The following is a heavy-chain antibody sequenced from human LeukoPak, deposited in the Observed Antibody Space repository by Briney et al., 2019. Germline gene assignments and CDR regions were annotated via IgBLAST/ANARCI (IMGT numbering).Heavy chain of an antibody. J-gene: IGHJ4*02. Sequence: PSETLSPTCTVSGGSISSGSYYWSWIRQPAGKGLEWIGRIYTSGSTNYNPSLKSRVTISVDTSKNQFSLKLSSVTAADTAVYYCARAGVYGSGSFKYYFDYWGQGTLVTVSS. V-gene: IGHV4-61*02. CDR2: IYTSGST. D-gene: IGHD3-10*01. CDR1: GGSISSGSYY. CDR3: ARAGVYGSGSFKYYFDY.